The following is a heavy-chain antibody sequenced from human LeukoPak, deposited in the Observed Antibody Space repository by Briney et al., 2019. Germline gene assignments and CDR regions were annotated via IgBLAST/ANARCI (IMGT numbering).Heavy chain of an antibody. CDR3: ARDKVAAAHLDY. D-gene: IGHD2-2*01. CDR1: GFTVSSNY. J-gene: IGHJ4*02. Sequence: PGGSLRLSCVASGFTVSSNYMSWVRQAPGKGLEWVSVIYSGGSNYHADSVKGRFTISRDNSKNALYLQMNSLRVEDTAVYYCARDKVAAAHLDYWGQGTLVTVSS. CDR2: IYSGGSN. V-gene: IGHV3-66*01.